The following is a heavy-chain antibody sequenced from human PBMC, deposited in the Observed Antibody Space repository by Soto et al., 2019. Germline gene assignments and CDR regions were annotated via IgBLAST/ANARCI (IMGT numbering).Heavy chain of an antibody. CDR1: GGSFSGYY. CDR3: AREQLVLAFTYYYYYYGMDV. J-gene: IGHJ6*02. D-gene: IGHD6-13*01. CDR2: INHSGST. V-gene: IGHV4-34*01. Sequence: NPSETLSLTCAVYGGSFSGYYWSWIRQPPGKGLEWIGEINHSGSTNYNPSLKSRVTISVDTSKNQFSLKLSSVTAADTAVYYCAREQLVLAFTYYYYYYGMDVWGQGTTVTVSS.